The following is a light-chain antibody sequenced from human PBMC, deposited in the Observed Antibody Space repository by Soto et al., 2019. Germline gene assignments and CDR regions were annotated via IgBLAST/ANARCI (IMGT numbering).Light chain of an antibody. CDR1: SGHSSYA. CDR3: QTWGSGIQI. CDR2: LNSDDSH. V-gene: IGLV4-69*01. Sequence: QLVLTQSPSASASLGASVKLTCTLSSGHSSYAIAWHQQQPEKGPRYLMKLNSDDSHSKGDGIPDRFSGSSSGAERYLTISSLQSEDEAEYYCQTWGSGIQIFGGGTKLTVL. J-gene: IGLJ2*01.